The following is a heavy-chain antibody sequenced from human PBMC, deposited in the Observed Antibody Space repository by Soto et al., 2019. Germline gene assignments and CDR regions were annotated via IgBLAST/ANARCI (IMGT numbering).Heavy chain of an antibody. CDR3: AREQYNWKL. Sequence: SETLSLTCTVSGVSITPYYWTWIRHPPGKGLEWIGYVYHTGNTYYNPSLKSRVTISLDTSKNQVSLRLKSVTAADTAVYYCAREQYNWKLWGQGALVTVSS. CDR2: VYHTGNT. J-gene: IGHJ4*02. CDR1: GVSITPYY. D-gene: IGHD1-20*01. V-gene: IGHV4-59*01.